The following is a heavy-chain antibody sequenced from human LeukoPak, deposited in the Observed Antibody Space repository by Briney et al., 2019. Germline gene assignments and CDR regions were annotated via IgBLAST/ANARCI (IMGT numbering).Heavy chain of an antibody. Sequence: PGGSLRLSYTASGFTFGDYAMSWVRQAPGKGLEWVGFIRSKAYGGTTEYAASVKGRFTISRDDSKSIAYLQMNSLKTEDTAVYYCTRTIVGAFFDYWGQGTLVTVSS. J-gene: IGHJ4*02. V-gene: IGHV3-49*04. CDR2: IRSKAYGGTT. CDR1: GFTFGDYA. CDR3: TRTIVGAFFDY. D-gene: IGHD1-26*01.